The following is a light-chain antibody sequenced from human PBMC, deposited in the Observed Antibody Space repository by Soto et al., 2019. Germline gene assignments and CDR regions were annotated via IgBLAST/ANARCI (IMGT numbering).Light chain of an antibody. V-gene: IGLV2-14*01. CDR1: SSDVGAQNF. J-gene: IGLJ1*01. CDR3: CAYTTLNTYV. CDR2: EVS. Sequence: QSVLSQPAYVSGSPGQSITISCTGTSSDVGAQNFVSWFQQHPGEAPKLIIFEVSNRPSGASDRFSGSKSGNTASLAISGLQAEDEADYFCCAYTTLNTYVFGTGTTVTVL.